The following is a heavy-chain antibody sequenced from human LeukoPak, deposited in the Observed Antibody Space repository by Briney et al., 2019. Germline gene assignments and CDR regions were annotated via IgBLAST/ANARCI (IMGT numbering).Heavy chain of an antibody. CDR3: ARGGYCMGGTCFSYPFDI. Sequence: GASVKVSCKASGYTSTIYGISWVRQAPGQGLEWMGWIKDNNDKTNSAQKFQGRVSMTTDTSTSTAYMELRSLRFDDTAVYYGARGGYCMGGTCFSYPFDIWGQGTLVTVSS. V-gene: IGHV1-18*01. D-gene: IGHD2-15*01. CDR2: IKDNNDKT. J-gene: IGHJ3*02. CDR1: GYTSTIYG.